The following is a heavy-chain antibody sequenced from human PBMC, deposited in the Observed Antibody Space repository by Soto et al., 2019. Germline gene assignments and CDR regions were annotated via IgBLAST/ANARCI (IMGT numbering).Heavy chain of an antibody. CDR3: APHPGGGVY. CDR2: IYSGGYT. V-gene: IGHV3-53*01. J-gene: IGHJ4*02. CDR1: GFTVSNNY. Sequence: EVQLVASGGGLIQPGGSLRLSCAVSGFTVSNNYMSWVRQAPGKGLEGVSVIYSGGYTAYGDSVKGRFTISRDNSKNTLSLKKNTRGADATAVCSGAPHPGGGVYWGQGTLVTVSS. D-gene: IGHD3-10*01.